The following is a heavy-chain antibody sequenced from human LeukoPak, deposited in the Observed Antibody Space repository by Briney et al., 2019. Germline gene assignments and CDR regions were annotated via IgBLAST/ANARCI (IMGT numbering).Heavy chain of an antibody. D-gene: IGHD6-6*01. V-gene: IGHV3-53*01. Sequence: GGSLRLSCAASGFTVSNNYMSWVRQAPGKGLEWVSVIYTGVSTYYADPVKGRFAISRDNSKNTLYLQMNSLRAEDTGVYYCARVRPHPIIDVWGKGTTVTVSS. J-gene: IGHJ6*03. CDR1: GFTVSNNY. CDR3: ARVRPHPIIDV. CDR2: IYTGVST.